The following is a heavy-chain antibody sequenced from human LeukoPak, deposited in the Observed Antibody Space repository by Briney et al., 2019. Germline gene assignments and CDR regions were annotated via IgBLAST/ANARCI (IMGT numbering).Heavy chain of an antibody. CDR1: GFTLSSYS. V-gene: IGHV3-23*01. D-gene: IGHD2-15*01. CDR2: ISGRGDST. CDR3: AKDVTSSLYCSGESCDATYFDY. J-gene: IGHJ4*02. Sequence: PGGSLRLSCAASGFTLSSYSMNWVRQAPGKGLEWVSAISGRGDSTYYAPSVKGRFTISRDNSKNTLYLQMSSLGVEDTAIYYCAKDVTSSLYCSGESCDATYFDYWGQGTLVTVSS.